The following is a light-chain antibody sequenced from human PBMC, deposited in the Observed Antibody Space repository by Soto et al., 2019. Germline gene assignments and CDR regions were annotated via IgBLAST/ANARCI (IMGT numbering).Light chain of an antibody. CDR1: SGHRSYA. Sequence: QSVLTQSPSASASLGASVKLTCTLSSGHRSYAIAWHQQQPEKGPRYLMKLNSDGSHSKGDGIPDRFSGSSSGAERYLTISSLQSEDEADYYCQTWGTGIYVVFGGGTKLTVL. V-gene: IGLV4-69*01. CDR2: LNSDGSH. J-gene: IGLJ2*01. CDR3: QTWGTGIYVV.